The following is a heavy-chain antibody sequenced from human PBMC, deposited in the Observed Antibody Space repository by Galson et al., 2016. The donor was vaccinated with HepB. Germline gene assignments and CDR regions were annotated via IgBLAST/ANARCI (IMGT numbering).Heavy chain of an antibody. V-gene: IGHV3-30*18. CDR2: VSYDGEDK. J-gene: IGHJ4*02. Sequence: SLRLSCAASGFTLSNYYMSWICQAPGKGLEWVTSVSYDGEDKSYADSVKGRFSISRDNSKNTVSLQMSSLRGEDTAVYYCVKQGPAALHSHFDFWGQGTLVTVSS. CDR3: VKQGPAALHSHFDF. CDR1: GFTLSNYY. D-gene: IGHD2-2*01.